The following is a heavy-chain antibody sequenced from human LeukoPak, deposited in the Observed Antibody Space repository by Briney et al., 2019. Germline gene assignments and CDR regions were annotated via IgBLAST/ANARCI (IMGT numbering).Heavy chain of an antibody. Sequence: GASVKVSCKASGYTFTGYYMHWVRQAPGQGLEWMGWINPNSGGTNYAQKFQGRVTMTRDTSISTAYMELSRLRSDDTAVYYCALPDVPTGEDSSNLNWFDPWGQGTLVTVSS. J-gene: IGHJ5*02. CDR2: INPNSGGT. D-gene: IGHD6-6*01. CDR3: ALPDVPTGEDSSNLNWFDP. V-gene: IGHV1-2*02. CDR1: GYTFTGYY.